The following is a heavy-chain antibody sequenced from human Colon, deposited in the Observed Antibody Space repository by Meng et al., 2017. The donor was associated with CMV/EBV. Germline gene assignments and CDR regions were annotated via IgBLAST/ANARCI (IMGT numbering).Heavy chain of an antibody. CDR1: GFTFGDYG. V-gene: IGHV3-20*04. CDR2: INWNGGST. J-gene: IGHJ3*02. CDR3: ARVMGWLQLGASFDI. Sequence: GGSLRLSCAASGFTFGDYGMSWVRPAPGKGLEWVSGINWNGGSTGYADSVKGRFTISRDNAKNSLYLQMNSLRAEDTALYYCARVMGWLQLGASFDIWGQGTMVTVSS. D-gene: IGHD5-24*01.